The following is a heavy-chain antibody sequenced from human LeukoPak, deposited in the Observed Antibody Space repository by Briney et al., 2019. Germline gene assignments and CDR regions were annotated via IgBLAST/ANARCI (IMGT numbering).Heavy chain of an antibody. CDR3: ARRYDFWSGYPPPLDY. Sequence: SETLSLTCTVSGGSISSSSYYWGWIRQPPGKGLEWIGSIYYSGSTYYNPSLKSRVTIPVDTSKKQFSLKLSSVTAADTAVYYCARRYDFWSGYPPPLDYWGQGTLVTVSS. V-gene: IGHV4-39*07. D-gene: IGHD3-3*01. CDR2: IYYSGST. J-gene: IGHJ4*02. CDR1: GGSISSSSYY.